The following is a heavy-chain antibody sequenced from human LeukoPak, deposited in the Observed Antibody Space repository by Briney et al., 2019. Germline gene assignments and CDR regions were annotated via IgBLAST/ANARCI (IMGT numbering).Heavy chain of an antibody. V-gene: IGHV1-18*01. Sequence: ASVKASCKTSGYTFTIYGISWVRQAPGQGLEWMGLISAYGNTNYAQNLQGRVTMTTDTSTSTAYMERRSLRSDDTAVYYCARGIIGYYFDYWGQGTLVTVSS. CDR3: ARGIIGYYFDY. CDR1: GYTFTIYG. J-gene: IGHJ4*02. CDR2: ISAYGNT. D-gene: IGHD2-15*01.